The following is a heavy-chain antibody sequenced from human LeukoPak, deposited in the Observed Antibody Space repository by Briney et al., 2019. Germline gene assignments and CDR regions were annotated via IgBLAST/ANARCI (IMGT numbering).Heavy chain of an antibody. J-gene: IGHJ6*02. Sequence: ASVKVSCKASGYTFTSYDINWVRQATGQGLEWMGWMNPDSGNTGYAQKFQGRVTMTRNTSIRTAYMELSSLTPEDTAVYYCARRGVVVNYYFYGLDVWGQGATVTVSS. V-gene: IGHV1-8*01. CDR2: MNPDSGNT. CDR3: ARRGVVVNYYFYGLDV. D-gene: IGHD2-21*01. CDR1: GYTFTSYD.